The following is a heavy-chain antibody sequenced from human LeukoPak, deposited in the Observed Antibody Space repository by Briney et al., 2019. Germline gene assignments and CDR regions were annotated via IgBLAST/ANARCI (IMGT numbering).Heavy chain of an antibody. V-gene: IGHV3-23*01. CDR1: GFTFSSYA. CDR2: ISGSGGST. J-gene: IGHJ4*02. CDR3: AKDLAPAGMYYFDY. Sequence: GGSLRLSCAASGFTFSSYAMSWVRQAPGKGLEWVSAISGSGGSTYYADSVKGRLTISRDNSKNTLYLQMNSLRAEDTAVYYCAKDLAPAGMYYFDYWGQGTLVTVSS. D-gene: IGHD2-2*01.